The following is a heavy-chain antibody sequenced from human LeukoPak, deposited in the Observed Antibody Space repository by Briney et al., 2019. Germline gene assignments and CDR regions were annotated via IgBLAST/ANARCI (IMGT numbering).Heavy chain of an antibody. CDR1: RGSISSGNYY. CDR2: FHTRGST. J-gene: IGHJ4*02. Sequence: SETLSLTCTVSRGSISSGNYYWSWIRQPAGKGLEWIGRFHTRGSTNYNPSLKSRVIISVDTSKNQFSLKLSSVTAADTAVYYCARGVGQQLGHYFDYWGQGTLVTVSS. V-gene: IGHV4-61*02. CDR3: ARGVGQQLGHYFDY. D-gene: IGHD6-13*01.